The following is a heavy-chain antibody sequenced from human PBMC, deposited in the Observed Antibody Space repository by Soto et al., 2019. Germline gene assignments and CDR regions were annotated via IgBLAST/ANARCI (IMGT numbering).Heavy chain of an antibody. CDR2: ISAYNGNT. V-gene: IGHV1-18*01. CDR1: GYTFTSYG. CDR3: ARELYCSSTSCFLSHYGMDV. J-gene: IGHJ6*02. D-gene: IGHD2-2*01. Sequence: QVQLVQSGAEVKKPGASVKVSCKASGYTFTSYGISWVRQAPGQGLEWMGWISAYNGNTNYAQKLQGRVTMTTDTPTSTAYMELRSLRSDDTAVYYCARELYCSSTSCFLSHYGMDVWGQGTTVTVSS.